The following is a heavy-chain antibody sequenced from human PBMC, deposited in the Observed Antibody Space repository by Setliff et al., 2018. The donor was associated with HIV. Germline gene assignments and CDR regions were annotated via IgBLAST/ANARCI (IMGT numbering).Heavy chain of an antibody. CDR1: GGSISSGYYY. J-gene: IGHJ4*02. CDR3: ARGSDHAQRPPLYYFDY. V-gene: IGHV4-31*03. Sequence: SETLSLTCTVSGGSISSGYYYWSWIRQHPGKGLEWIGYIYYSGNTFYNPSLRSRVTISLDTSKNQFSLKLSSVTAADTAVYYCARGSDHAQRPPLYYFDYWGQGTLVTVSS. CDR2: IYYSGNT. D-gene: IGHD2-2*01.